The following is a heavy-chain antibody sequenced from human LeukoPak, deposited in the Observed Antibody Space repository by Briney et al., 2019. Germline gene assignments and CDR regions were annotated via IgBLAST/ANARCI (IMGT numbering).Heavy chain of an antibody. CDR2: MNPNSGNT. CDR3: ARRSAYGSGSYYVDY. Sequence: ASVKVSCKASGYTFTSYDINWVRQATGQGLERLGWMNPNSGNTGYAQKFQGRVTITRNTSITTTYMELSSLGSEDTAVYYCARRSAYGSGSYYVDYWGQGTLVTVSS. J-gene: IGHJ4*02. D-gene: IGHD3-10*01. V-gene: IGHV1-8*03. CDR1: GYTFTSYD.